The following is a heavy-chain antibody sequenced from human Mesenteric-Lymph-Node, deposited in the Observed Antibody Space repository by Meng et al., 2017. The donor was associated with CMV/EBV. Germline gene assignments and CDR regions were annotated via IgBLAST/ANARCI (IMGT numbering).Heavy chain of an antibody. CDR3: ARDRDSDSSGYPYYFDS. V-gene: IGHV3-7*01. Sequence: GGSLRLSCAASGFTFSSYWMSWVRQAPGKGLEWVANIKQDGSEKYYVDSVKGRFTISRDNAKNSLYLQMNSLRVEDTAVYYCARDRDSDSSGYPYYFDSWGQGTLVTVSS. CDR2: IKQDGSEK. D-gene: IGHD3-22*01. J-gene: IGHJ4*02. CDR1: GFTFSSYW.